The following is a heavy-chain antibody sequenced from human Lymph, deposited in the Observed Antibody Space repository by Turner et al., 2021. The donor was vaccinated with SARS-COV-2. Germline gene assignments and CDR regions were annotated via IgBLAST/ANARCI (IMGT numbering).Heavy chain of an antibody. CDR1: GYTFTSYG. J-gene: IGHJ4*02. D-gene: IGHD6-19*01. V-gene: IGHV1-18*01. CDR3: ARFTASIEVTGRYFDY. CDR2: ISVYNGNT. Sequence: QVQLVQSGAEVKKPGASVKVSCKASGYTFTSYGISWVRQAPGQRLEWMGWISVYNGNTNYAQKLQGRVTMTTDTSTSTAYMELRSLRSDDTAVYYCARFTASIEVTGRYFDYWGQGTLVTVSS.